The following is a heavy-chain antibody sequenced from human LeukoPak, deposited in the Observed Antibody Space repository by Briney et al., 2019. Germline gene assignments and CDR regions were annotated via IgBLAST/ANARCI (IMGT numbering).Heavy chain of an antibody. CDR1: GYTFTSYD. V-gene: IGHV1-8*01. CDR3: ARDSPEWDY. Sequence: GASVKVSCKASGYTFTSYDINWVRQATGQGLEWMGWMNPNSANTGYAQKFQGRVTMTRNTSISTAYMELSRLRSDDTAVYYCARDSPEWDYWGQGTLVTVSS. J-gene: IGHJ4*02. CDR2: MNPNSANT. D-gene: IGHD3-3*01.